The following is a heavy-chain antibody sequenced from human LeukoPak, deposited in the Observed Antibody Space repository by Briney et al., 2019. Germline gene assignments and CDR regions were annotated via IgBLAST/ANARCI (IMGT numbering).Heavy chain of an antibody. CDR1: GGSISGGGYS. J-gene: IGHJ4*02. CDR3: ARDGNYGDYFDY. CDR2: IYHSGST. D-gene: IGHD4-17*01. Sequence: SETLSLTCAVSGGSISGGGYSRSWIRQPPGKGLEWIGYIYHSGSTYYNPSLKSRVTISVDRSKNQFSLKLSSVTAADTAVYYCARDGNYGDYFDYWGQGTLVTVSS. V-gene: IGHV4-30-2*01.